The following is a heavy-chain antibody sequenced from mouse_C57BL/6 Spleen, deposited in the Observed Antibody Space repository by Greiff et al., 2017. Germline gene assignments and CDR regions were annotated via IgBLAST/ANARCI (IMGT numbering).Heavy chain of an antibody. CDR1: GYTFTSYW. CDR2: IYPGSGST. D-gene: IGHD6-1*01. V-gene: IGHV1-55*01. J-gene: IGHJ2*01. Sequence: VQLQQPGAELVKPGASVKMSCKASGYTFTSYWITWVKQRPGQGLEWIGDIYPGSGSTNYNEKFKSKATLTADTSSSTAYLQLHILTSADSAVSYCARLQGYLDYWGQGTTLTVSS. CDR3: ARLQGYLDY.